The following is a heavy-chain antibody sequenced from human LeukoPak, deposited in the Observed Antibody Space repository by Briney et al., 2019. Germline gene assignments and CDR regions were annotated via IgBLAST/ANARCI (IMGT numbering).Heavy chain of an antibody. CDR2: IYPGDSDT. V-gene: IGHV5-51*01. CDR1: GFSFTTYW. D-gene: IGHD5-24*01. Sequence: PGESLKISCKGSGFSFTTYWIGWVRQMPGKGLEWMGIIYPGDSDTRYSPSFQGQVTISADKSISTAYLQWSSLEASDTAMYYCASRFRRDGYRRDAFDIWGQGTMVTVSS. J-gene: IGHJ3*02. CDR3: ASRFRRDGYRRDAFDI.